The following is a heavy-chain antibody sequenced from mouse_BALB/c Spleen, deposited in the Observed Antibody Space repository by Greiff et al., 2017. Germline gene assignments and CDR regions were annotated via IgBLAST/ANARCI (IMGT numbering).Heavy chain of an antibody. CDR3: ARHGDDWWFAY. J-gene: IGHJ3*01. CDR1: GFTFSSYY. V-gene: IGHV5-6-2*01. CDR2: INSNGGST. D-gene: IGHD2-12*01. Sequence: EVKLMESGGGLVKLGGSLKLSCAASGFTFSSYYMSWVRQTPEKRLELVAAINSNGGSTYYPDTVKGRFTISRDNAKNTLYLQMSSLKSEDTALYYCARHGDDWWFAYWGQGTLVTVSA.